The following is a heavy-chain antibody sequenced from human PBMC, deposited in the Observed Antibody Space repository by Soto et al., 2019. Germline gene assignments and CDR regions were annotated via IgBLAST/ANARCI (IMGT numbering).Heavy chain of an antibody. CDR3: ARGRTWGARDFDY. CDR2: ISAYNGHT. V-gene: IGHV1-18*01. D-gene: IGHD3-16*01. CDR1: GYTFNSYG. Sequence: QVQLVQSGGEVKRPGASVRVSCKASGYTFNSYGISWVRQAPGQGLEWMGWISAYNGHTDYARKFQGRVAMTTDISTNTGSMELRGLRSDDTAVYYCARGRTWGARDFDYWGQGTLVIVSS. J-gene: IGHJ4*02.